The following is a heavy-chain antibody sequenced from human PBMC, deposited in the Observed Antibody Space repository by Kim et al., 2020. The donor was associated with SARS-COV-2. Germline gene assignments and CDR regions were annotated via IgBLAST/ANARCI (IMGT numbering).Heavy chain of an antibody. CDR2: IDPSDSYT. J-gene: IGHJ4*02. D-gene: IGHD6-13*01. Sequence: GESLKISCKGSGYSFTSYWISWVRQMPGKGLEWMGRIDPSDSYTNYSPSFQGHVTISADKSISTAYLQWSSLKASDTAMYYCARHFKYSSSWYPPLNFDYWGQGTLVTVSS. V-gene: IGHV5-10-1*01. CDR3: ARHFKYSSSWYPPLNFDY. CDR1: GYSFTSYW.